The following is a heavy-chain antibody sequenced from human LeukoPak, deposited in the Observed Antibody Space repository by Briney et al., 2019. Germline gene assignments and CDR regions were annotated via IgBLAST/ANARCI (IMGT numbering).Heavy chain of an antibody. D-gene: IGHD6-19*01. CDR1: GFTFDDYA. J-gene: IGHJ4*02. V-gene: IGHV3-9*01. Sequence: GGSLRLSCAASGFTFDDYAMHWVRQAPGKGLEWVSGISWNSGSIGYADSVKGRFTISRDNAKNSLYLQMNSLRAEDTALYYCAKDQLPYSSGCDYWGQGTLVTVSS. CDR2: ISWNSGSI. CDR3: AKDQLPYSSGCDY.